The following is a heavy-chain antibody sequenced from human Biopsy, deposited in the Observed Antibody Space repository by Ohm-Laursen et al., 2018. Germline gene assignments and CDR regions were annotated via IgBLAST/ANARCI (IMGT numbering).Heavy chain of an antibody. Sequence: SETLSLTCTVSGASIEDYYWTWIRQAPGKTLEWIASINYRGNTNYNPSLKSRVTMSAHTSTNQFSLKLTSVTAADTAVYYCGRREVVITHDAFDTWGHGTMVTVSS. D-gene: IGHD3-22*01. CDR1: GASIEDYY. CDR2: INYRGNT. V-gene: IGHV4-59*01. J-gene: IGHJ3*02. CDR3: GRREVVITHDAFDT.